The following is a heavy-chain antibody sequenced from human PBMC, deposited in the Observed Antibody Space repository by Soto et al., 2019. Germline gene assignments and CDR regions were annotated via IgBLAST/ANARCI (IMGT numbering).Heavy chain of an antibody. J-gene: IGHJ4*02. Sequence: QVQLVQSGAEVKKPGSSVKVSCKASGGTFSSYTISWVRQAPGQGLEWMGRIIPILGIANYAQKFQGRVTITADKSTSTAYVELSSLRSEDTAVYYCARRGYSGYHFDYWGQGTLVTVSS. V-gene: IGHV1-69*02. D-gene: IGHD5-12*01. CDR1: GGTFSSYT. CDR2: IIPILGIA. CDR3: ARRGYSGYHFDY.